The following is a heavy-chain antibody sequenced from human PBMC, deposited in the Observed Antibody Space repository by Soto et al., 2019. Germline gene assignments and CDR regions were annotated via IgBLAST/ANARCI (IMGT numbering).Heavy chain of an antibody. J-gene: IGHJ4*02. CDR1: GFTFSSYS. CDR2: ISSSSSTI. V-gene: IGHV3-48*04. Sequence: EVQLVESGGGLVQPGGSLRLSCAASGFTFSSYSMNWVRQAPGKGLEWVSYISSSSSTIYYADSVKGRFTISRDIAKHSLYLQLNTLRAWDTAVYCCARDIAAAGARLRYFDYWGQGTLVTVSS. D-gene: IGHD6-13*01. CDR3: ARDIAAAGARLRYFDY.